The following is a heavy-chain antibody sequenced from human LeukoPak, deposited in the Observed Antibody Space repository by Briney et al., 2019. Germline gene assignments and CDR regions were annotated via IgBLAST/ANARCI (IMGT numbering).Heavy chain of an antibody. CDR3: ARPPKLFPRPFDY. Sequence: ASVKVSCKASGYTFTGYYMHWVRQAPGQGLEWMGWINPNSGGTNYAQKFQGRVTMTRDTSISTVYMELSRLRSDDTAVYYCARPPKLFPRPFDYWGQGTLVTVSS. J-gene: IGHJ4*02. D-gene: IGHD2-21*01. CDR2: INPNSGGT. CDR1: GYTFTGYY. V-gene: IGHV1-2*02.